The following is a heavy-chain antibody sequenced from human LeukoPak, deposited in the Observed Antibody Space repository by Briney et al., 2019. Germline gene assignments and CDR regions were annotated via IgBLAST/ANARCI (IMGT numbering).Heavy chain of an antibody. J-gene: IGHJ4*02. CDR1: GFTFSSYA. CDR3: AKGLYIVVVPAAPLCDY. V-gene: IGHV3-23*01. D-gene: IGHD2-2*01. CDR2: ISGSGGST. Sequence: GGSLRLSCAASGFTFSSYAMSWVRQAPGKGLEWVSAISGSGGSTYYADSVKGRFTISRDNSKNTLYLQMNSLRVEDTAVYYCAKGLYIVVVPAAPLCDYWGQGTLVTVSS.